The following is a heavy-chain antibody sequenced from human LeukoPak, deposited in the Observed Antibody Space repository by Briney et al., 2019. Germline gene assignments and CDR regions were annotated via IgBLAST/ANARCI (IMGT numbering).Heavy chain of an antibody. D-gene: IGHD1-1*01. J-gene: IGHJ4*02. V-gene: IGHV5-51*01. CDR1: GYSITTYW. Sequence: GESLKISCQGSGYSITTYWIGWVRQKPGKGLEWLGSIYPGDSDITHNPSFQGQVTISVDKSISTAYLQWSSLRASDTAMYYCTTMRELEFEEYYFDSWGQGTLVTVSS. CDR3: TTMRELEFEEYYFDS. CDR2: IYPGDSDI.